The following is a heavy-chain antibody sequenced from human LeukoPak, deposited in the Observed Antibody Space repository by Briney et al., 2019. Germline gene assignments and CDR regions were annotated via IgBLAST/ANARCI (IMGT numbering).Heavy chain of an antibody. J-gene: IGHJ3*02. CDR3: ARDFPGEVNIVVVPAAEPDAFDI. CDR2: ISSSSSYI. CDR1: GFTFSSYS. Sequence: GGSLRLSCAASGFTFSSYSMNWVRQAPGKGLEWVSSISSSSSYIYYADSVKGRFTISRDNAKSSLYLQMNSLRAEDTAVYYCARDFPGEVNIVVVPAAEPDAFDIWGQGTMVTVSS. V-gene: IGHV3-21*01. D-gene: IGHD2-2*01.